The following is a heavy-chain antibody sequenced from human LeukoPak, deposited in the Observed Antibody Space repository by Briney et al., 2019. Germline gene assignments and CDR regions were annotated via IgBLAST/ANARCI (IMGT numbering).Heavy chain of an antibody. J-gene: IGHJ3*02. V-gene: IGHV3-21*01. CDR3: AGHLASYYYDSSGYLHDAFDI. Sequence: PGGSLRLSCAASGFTFSSYAMSWVRQAPGKGLEWVSSISSSSSYIYYADSVKGRFTISRDNAKNSLYLQMNSLRAEDTAVYYCAGHLASYYYDSSGYLHDAFDIWGQGTMVTVSS. D-gene: IGHD3-22*01. CDR1: GFTFSSYA. CDR2: ISSSSSYI.